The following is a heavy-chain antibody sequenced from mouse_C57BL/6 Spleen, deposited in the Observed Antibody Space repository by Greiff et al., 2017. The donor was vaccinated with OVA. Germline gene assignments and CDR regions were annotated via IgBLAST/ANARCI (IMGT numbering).Heavy chain of an antibody. J-gene: IGHJ2*01. CDR1: GFNITDYY. Sequence: EVQLQQSGAELVQPGDSVKLSCTASGFNITDYYMHWVKQRTDQGLEWIGRIDPEDGETKYAPKFQGKATITADTSANTAYLQLSSLTSEDTAVYDGARGCGSSYYFDYWGKGTTLTVSS. CDR3: ARGCGSSYYFDY. D-gene: IGHD1-1*01. V-gene: IGHV14-2*01. CDR2: IDPEDGET.